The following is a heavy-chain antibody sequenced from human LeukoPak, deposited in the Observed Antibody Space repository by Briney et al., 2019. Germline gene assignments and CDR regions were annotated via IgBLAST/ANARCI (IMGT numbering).Heavy chain of an antibody. CDR2: IYHSGST. D-gene: IGHD3-3*01. J-gene: IGHJ5*02. CDR1: GYSISSDYY. CDR3: ARVGILRFPSNWFDP. V-gene: IGHV4-38-2*01. Sequence: PSETLSLTCAVSGYSISSDYYWGWIRQPPGKGLEWIGSIYHSGSTYYNPSLKSRVTISVDTSKNQFSLKLSSVTAADTAVYYCARVGILRFPSNWFDPWGQGTLVTVSS.